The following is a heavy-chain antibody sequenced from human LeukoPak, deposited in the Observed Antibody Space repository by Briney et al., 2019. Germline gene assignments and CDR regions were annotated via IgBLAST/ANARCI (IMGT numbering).Heavy chain of an antibody. CDR3: AKTTAGNSSGRYPGWPVDY. CDR1: GFTFNSYA. J-gene: IGHJ4*02. V-gene: IGHV3-23*01. CDR2: VSGSGGIT. D-gene: IGHD6-19*01. Sequence: GGSLRLSCAASGFTFNSYAMNWVRQAPGKGLELVSHVSGSGGITYYADSVKGRFTISRDNSKNTLYLQMNSLRAEDTAVYYCAKTTAGNSSGRYPGWPVDYWGQGTLVTVSS.